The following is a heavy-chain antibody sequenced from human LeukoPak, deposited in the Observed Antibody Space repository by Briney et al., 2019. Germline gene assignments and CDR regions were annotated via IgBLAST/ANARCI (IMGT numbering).Heavy chain of an antibody. J-gene: IGHJ6*03. CDR2: ISGSGGST. CDR1: GFTFNSYA. Sequence: HPGGSLRLSCAASGFTFNSYAMSWVRQAPGKGLEWVSNISGSGGSTYYADSVKGRFSISRDNSKNTLSLQMNSLRAEDTAVYYCVRNPDDPSYFYYMDVWGNGTTVTVSS. V-gene: IGHV3-23*01. CDR3: VRNPDDPSYFYYMDV.